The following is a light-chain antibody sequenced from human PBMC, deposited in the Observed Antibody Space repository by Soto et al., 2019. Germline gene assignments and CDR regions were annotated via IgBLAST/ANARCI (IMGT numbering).Light chain of an antibody. J-gene: IGKJ1*01. Sequence: EIVVTQAPATLSVSPGERATLSCWASQSVTSNLAWYQQKPGQPPRLLIYGASTRATGIPARFSGSGSWTEFTLTISSLQSEDFAVYYCQQYNDWPRTFGQGTKVEIK. V-gene: IGKV3-15*01. CDR1: QSVTSN. CDR2: GAS. CDR3: QQYNDWPRT.